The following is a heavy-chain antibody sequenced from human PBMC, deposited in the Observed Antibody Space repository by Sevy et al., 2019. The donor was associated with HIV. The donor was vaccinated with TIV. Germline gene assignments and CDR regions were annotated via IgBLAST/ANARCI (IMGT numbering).Heavy chain of an antibody. Sequence: SETLSLTCTVSGGSISSYYWSWIRQPPGKGLEWIGYIYYSGSTNYNPSLKSRVTISVDMSKNQFSLKLSSVTAADTAVYYCARAYLPLNLFDPWGQGTLVTVSS. CDR1: GGSISSYY. J-gene: IGHJ5*02. V-gene: IGHV4-59*01. CDR3: ARAYLPLNLFDP. CDR2: IYYSGST.